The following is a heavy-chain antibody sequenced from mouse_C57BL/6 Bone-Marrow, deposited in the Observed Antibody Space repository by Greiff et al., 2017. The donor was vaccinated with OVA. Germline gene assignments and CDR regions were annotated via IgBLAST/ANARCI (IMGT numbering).Heavy chain of an antibody. CDR1: GYAFTNYL. Sequence: VQLQQSGAELVRPGTSVKVSCKASGYAFTNYLIEWVKQRLGQGLEWIGVINPGSGGTNYNEKFKGKATLTADKSSSTAYMQLSGLTSEDSAIYFCERAEYFNGSSDFDYWGKGTTLTVSS. CDR3: ERAEYFNGSSDFDY. V-gene: IGHV1-54*01. J-gene: IGHJ2*01. CDR2: INPGSGGT. D-gene: IGHD1-1*01.